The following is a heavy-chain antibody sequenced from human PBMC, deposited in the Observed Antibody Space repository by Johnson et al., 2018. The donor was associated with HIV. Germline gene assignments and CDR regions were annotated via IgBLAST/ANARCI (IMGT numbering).Heavy chain of an antibody. J-gene: IGHJ3*02. V-gene: IGHV3-7*01. CDR3: ARNSGNGLVLRGDAFDM. CDR1: GFTFNNHW. Sequence: VQLVESGGGLVQPGGSLRLSCAASGFTFNNHWMTWVRQAPGKGLEWVANIKQDGSEKYYVDSVQGRLTISRDNAKNSLHLQMNSLRAEDTAVYYGARNSGNGLVLRGDAFDMWGQGTMVTVSS. CDR2: IKQDGSEK. D-gene: IGHD2-8*01.